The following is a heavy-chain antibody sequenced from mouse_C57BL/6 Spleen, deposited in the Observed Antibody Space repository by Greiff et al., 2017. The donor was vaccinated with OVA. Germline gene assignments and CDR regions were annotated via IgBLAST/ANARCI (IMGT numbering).Heavy chain of an antibody. CDR2: IYPGGGYT. Sequence: VQLQQSGAELVRPGTSVKMSCKASGYTFTNYWIGWAKQRPGHGLEWIGDIYPGGGYTNYNEKFKGKATLTADKSSSTAYMQFSSLTSEDSAIYYCARGGIYYGNYYAMDYWGQGTSVTVSS. J-gene: IGHJ4*01. CDR3: ARGGIYYGNYYAMDY. V-gene: IGHV1-63*01. CDR1: GYTFTNYW. D-gene: IGHD2-1*01.